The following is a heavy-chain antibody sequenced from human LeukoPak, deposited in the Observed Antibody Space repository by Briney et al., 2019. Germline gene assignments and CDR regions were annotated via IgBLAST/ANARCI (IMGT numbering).Heavy chain of an antibody. CDR3: AKDRPNYYESNGHYYRLNGDY. J-gene: IGHJ4*02. D-gene: IGHD3-22*01. CDR2: ICIRGDIT. CDR1: GFTFNNYA. Sequence: PGGSLRLSCAASGFTFNNYAMSWVRQAPGKGLEWVSAICIRGDITFYADSVKGRFTISRDNSRYTLYLQMNSLRAEDAAVYYCAKDRPNYYESNGHYYRLNGDYWGQGTLVTVSS. V-gene: IGHV3-23*01.